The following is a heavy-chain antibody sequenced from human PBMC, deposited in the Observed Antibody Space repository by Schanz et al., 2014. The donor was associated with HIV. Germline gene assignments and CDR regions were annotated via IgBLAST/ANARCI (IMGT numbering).Heavy chain of an antibody. Sequence: QVQLVESGGGLVKPGGSLRLSCAASGFTFSSYGMHWVRQAPGKGLEWVAVISYDGSNKYYADSVKGRFTTSRDNSKNTLYLQMNSLRAEDTALYYCAKDRGVGSAMVTNFYYGMDVWGQGTTVTVSS. V-gene: IGHV3-30*18. CDR3: AKDRGVGSAMVTNFYYGMDV. D-gene: IGHD5-18*01. J-gene: IGHJ6*02. CDR1: GFTFSSYG. CDR2: ISYDGSNK.